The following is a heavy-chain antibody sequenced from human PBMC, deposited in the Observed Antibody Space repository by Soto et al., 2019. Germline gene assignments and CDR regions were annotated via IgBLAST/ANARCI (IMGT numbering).Heavy chain of an antibody. CDR2: MNPNSGNT. D-gene: IGHD3-3*01. CDR3: AREGPNYDFWSGYWAKWFDP. V-gene: IGHV1-8*01. CDR1: GYTFTSYG. Sequence: ASLKVSCKASGYTFTSYGINWVRQATGQGLEWMGWMNPNSGNTGYAQKFQGRVTMTRNTSISTAYMELSSLRSEDTAVYYCAREGPNYDFWSGYWAKWFDPWGQGTLGTVSS. J-gene: IGHJ5*02.